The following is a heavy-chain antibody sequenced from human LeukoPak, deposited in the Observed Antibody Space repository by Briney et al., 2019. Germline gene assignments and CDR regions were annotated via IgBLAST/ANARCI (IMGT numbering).Heavy chain of an antibody. D-gene: IGHD3-9*01. CDR1: GGSISYYY. J-gene: IGHJ5*02. CDR3: ARGGTYNDILSFDP. Sequence: PSETLSLTCTVSGGSISYYYWTWIRQSPGKGLEWIGQIYYTGSTYYNPSLKRRVTISVDTSRNQFSLNLTSVTAADTAVYHCARGGTYNDILSFDPWGQGTLVTFSS. CDR2: IYYTGST. V-gene: IGHV4-59*01.